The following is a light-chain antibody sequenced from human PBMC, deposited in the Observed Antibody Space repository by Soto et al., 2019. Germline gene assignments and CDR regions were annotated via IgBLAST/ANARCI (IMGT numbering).Light chain of an antibody. J-gene: IGKJ2*01. CDR3: QQYGSSPYT. V-gene: IGKV1-5*03. CDR2: KAS. Sequence: DIQMTQSPSTLSASVGARVTITCRACQSISSWLAWYQQKPGRAPNLLIYKASSLESGVPSRFSGSGSGTEFTLTISSLQPDDFATYYCQQYGSSPYTFGQGTKVEIK. CDR1: QSISSW.